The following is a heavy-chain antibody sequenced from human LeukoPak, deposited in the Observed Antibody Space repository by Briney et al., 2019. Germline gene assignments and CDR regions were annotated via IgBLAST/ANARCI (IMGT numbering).Heavy chain of an antibody. CDR1: GFSFDTYA. V-gene: IGHV3-53*01. CDR3: AVPQSYDIWYGMDV. D-gene: IGHD3-9*01. Sequence: PGRSLRLSCAASGFSFDTYAMHWVRQAPGKGLEWVSVIYSGGSTYYADSVKGRFTISRDNSKNTLLLQMNSLRAEDTAVYYCAVPQSYDIWYGMDVWGKGTTVTVSS. CDR2: IYSGGST. J-gene: IGHJ6*04.